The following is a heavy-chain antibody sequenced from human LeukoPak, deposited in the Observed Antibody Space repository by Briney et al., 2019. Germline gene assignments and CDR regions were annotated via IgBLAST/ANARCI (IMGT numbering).Heavy chain of an antibody. CDR2: ISGSGGRK. V-gene: IGHV3-23*01. CDR3: AKDLLGVVPAAIFDY. Sequence: GGSLRLSCGASGFTFSSYAMSWVRQAPGKGLEWVSAISGSGGRKYYADSVKGRFTISRDNSKNTLYLQMNSLRAEDTAVYYCAKDLLGVVPAAIFDYWGQGTLVTVSS. CDR1: GFTFSSYA. D-gene: IGHD2-2*01. J-gene: IGHJ4*02.